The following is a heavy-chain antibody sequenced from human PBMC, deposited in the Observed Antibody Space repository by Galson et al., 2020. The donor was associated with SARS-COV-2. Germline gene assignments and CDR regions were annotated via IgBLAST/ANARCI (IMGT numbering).Heavy chain of an antibody. Sequence: GESLKISCAASGFSFTNAWMSWVRQAPGKGLEWVGRIKSKTDDGTTDYAAPLKGRFTISRDDLKDTLYMQMDSLKTEDTAVYYCTTDFDVVLEPPVKRDYWGQGTLVTVSS. CDR2: IKSKTDDGTT. D-gene: IGHD2-8*01. V-gene: IGHV3-15*01. CDR3: TTDFDVVLEPPVKRDY. J-gene: IGHJ4*02. CDR1: GFSFTNAW.